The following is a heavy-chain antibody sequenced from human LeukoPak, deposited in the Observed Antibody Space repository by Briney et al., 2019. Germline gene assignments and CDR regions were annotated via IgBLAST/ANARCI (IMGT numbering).Heavy chain of an antibody. CDR3: ACDSSGYLPYTN. CDR1: GFTFTSSA. J-gene: IGHJ4*02. Sequence: PSVKVSCKASGFTFTSSAMQWVRQARGQRLEWIGWIVVGSGNTNYAQKFQERVTITRDMSTSTAYMELSSLRSEDTAVYYCACDSSGYLPYTNWGQGTLVTVSS. V-gene: IGHV1-58*02. D-gene: IGHD3-22*01. CDR2: IVVGSGNT.